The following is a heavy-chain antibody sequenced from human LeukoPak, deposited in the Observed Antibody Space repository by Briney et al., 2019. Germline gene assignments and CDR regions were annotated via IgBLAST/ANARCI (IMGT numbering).Heavy chain of an antibody. J-gene: IGHJ4*02. D-gene: IGHD5-12*01. V-gene: IGHV3-23*01. CDR3: AKAAYSGYDAEYYFDY. CDR1: GFTFSSYA. Sequence: GGSLRLSCAASGFTFSSYAMSWVRQAPGKGLEWVSSIPRNGGSTYYADSVKGRFTISRDNSKNTLYLQMNSLRAEDTAVYYCAKAAYSGYDAEYYFDYWGQGTLVTVSS. CDR2: IPRNGGST.